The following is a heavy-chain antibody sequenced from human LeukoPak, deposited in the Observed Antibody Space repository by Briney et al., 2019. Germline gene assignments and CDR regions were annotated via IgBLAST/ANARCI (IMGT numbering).Heavy chain of an antibody. CDR2: IYSGGST. V-gene: IGHV3-66*01. D-gene: IGHD2/OR15-2a*01. CDR3: ARDPGNNYFDY. CDR1: GLTVSSNY. J-gene: IGHJ4*02. Sequence: PGGSLRLSCAASGLTVSSNYMSWVCQAPGKGLEWVSVIYSGGSTYFADSVKGRFTISRDNSKNTLYLQMNSLRVEDTAVYYCARDPGNNYFDYWGQGALVTVSS.